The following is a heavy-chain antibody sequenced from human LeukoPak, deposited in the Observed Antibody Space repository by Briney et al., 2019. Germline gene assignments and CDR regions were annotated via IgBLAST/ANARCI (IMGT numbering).Heavy chain of an antibody. CDR3: AKDGAVVGTMDAFDM. D-gene: IGHD6-19*01. V-gene: IGHV3-23*01. CDR1: GFTFTNYA. CDR2: VSTSGGGT. Sequence: PGRSLRLSCAASGFTFTNYAMSWVRQAPGKGLEWVSGVSTSGGGTYYADSVKGRFTISRDNSKNTLYLQMNSLRAEDTAVYYCAKDGAVVGTMDAFDMWGQGTLVTVSS. J-gene: IGHJ3*02.